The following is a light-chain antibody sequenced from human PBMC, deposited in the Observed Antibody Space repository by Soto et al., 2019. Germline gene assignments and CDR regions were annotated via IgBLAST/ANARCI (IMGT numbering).Light chain of an antibody. Sequence: EIVFTHSPGTLSFSPAERATLSCRASQSVSNNYLAWYQQKSGQAPRLLIYGAFSRANGIPVRFSGSASGTDFTLIISRLEPEDVAVYYCQQYGSLPKTFGQGTKV. CDR2: GAF. J-gene: IGKJ1*01. V-gene: IGKV3-20*01. CDR3: QQYGSLPKT. CDR1: QSVSNNY.